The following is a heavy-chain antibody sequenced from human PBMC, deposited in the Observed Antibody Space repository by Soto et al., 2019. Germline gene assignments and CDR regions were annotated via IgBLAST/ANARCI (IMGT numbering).Heavy chain of an antibody. CDR1: YGSISSFY. CDR3: ARGFARGYCSSHSSCAGYFQH. Sequence: LLTMSHRCSVAYGSISSFYWSCIRQHPGKGLERIGYIYYSGSTNYNPSLKSRVTISGDTSKNQFSLKLSSVTAADTAVYYCARGFARGYCSSHSSCAGYFQHWGQGILGTGPS. V-gene: IGHV4-59*01. J-gene: IGHJ1*01. D-gene: IGHD2-2*01. CDR2: IYYSGST.